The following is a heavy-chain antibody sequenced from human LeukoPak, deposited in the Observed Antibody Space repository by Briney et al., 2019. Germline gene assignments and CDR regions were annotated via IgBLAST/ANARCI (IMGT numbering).Heavy chain of an antibody. CDR1: GGSFSGYY. D-gene: IGHD4-23*01. CDR3: ARVGVDHSGNIIKNFFGY. CDR2: INHSGST. V-gene: IGHV4-34*01. Sequence: PSETLSLTCAVYGGSFSGYYWSWIRQPPGKGLEWIGEINHSGSTYYNPSLKSRVTISVDTSTNQFSLKLSPVTAADTALYYCARVGVDHSGNIIKNFFGYWGQGTLVSVSS. J-gene: IGHJ4*02.